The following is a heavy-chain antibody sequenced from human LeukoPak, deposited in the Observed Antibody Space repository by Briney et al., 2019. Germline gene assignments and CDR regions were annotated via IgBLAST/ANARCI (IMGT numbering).Heavy chain of an antibody. CDR2: INWNGGST. CDR3: ARDGIAAAETGGAFDI. CDR1: GFTFDDYG. Sequence: GGSLRLSCAASGFTFDDYGMSWVRQAPGKGLEWVSGINWNGGSTGYADSVKGRFTISRDNAKNSLYLQMNSLRAEDTAVYYCARDGIAAAETGGAFDIWGQGTMVTVSS. D-gene: IGHD6-13*01. V-gene: IGHV3-20*04. J-gene: IGHJ3*02.